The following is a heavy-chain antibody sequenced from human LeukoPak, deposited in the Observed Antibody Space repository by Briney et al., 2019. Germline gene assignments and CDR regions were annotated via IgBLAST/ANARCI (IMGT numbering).Heavy chain of an antibody. CDR1: GFTFSNYW. V-gene: IGHV3-7*04. CDR2: IKQDGSDE. CDR3: ARGGSDSDY. Sequence: GGSLRLSCEASGFTFSNYWMTWVRQAPGKGLEWVANIKQDGSDENYVDSVKGRFTISGDNGKNSLYLQMNSLRAEDTAVYYCARGGSDSDYWGQGTLVTVSS. J-gene: IGHJ4*02. D-gene: IGHD6-6*01.